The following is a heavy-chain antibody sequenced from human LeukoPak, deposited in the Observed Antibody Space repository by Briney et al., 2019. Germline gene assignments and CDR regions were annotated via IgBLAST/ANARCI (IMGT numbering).Heavy chain of an antibody. CDR3: ARDGQSMVRGVTVY. Sequence: ASVKVSCKASGYTFTVYYMHWVRQAPGQGLEWMGRINPNSGGTNYAQKFQGRVTMTRDTSLSTAYMELSRLRSDDTAVYYCARDGQSMVRGVTVYWGQGTLVTVSS. CDR1: GYTFTVYY. CDR2: INPNSGGT. J-gene: IGHJ4*02. D-gene: IGHD3-10*01. V-gene: IGHV1-2*06.